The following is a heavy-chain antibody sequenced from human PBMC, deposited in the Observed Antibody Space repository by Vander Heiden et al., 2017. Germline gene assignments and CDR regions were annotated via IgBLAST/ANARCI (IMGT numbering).Heavy chain of an antibody. CDR3: ARVSYCSNASCRGFDR. CDR2: VYYSGTT. J-gene: IGHJ4*02. Sequence: VQPQESGPGLVKPSATLSLLRSVPGGSVSGFSWSWIRQAPGKGLEWMGYVYYSGTTKYNPSLGSRGTMSLDSSKNQFSLTLSSVTAADTGTYYCARVSYCSNASCRGFDRWGQGILVTVSS. D-gene: IGHD2-2*01. V-gene: IGHV4-59*02. CDR1: GGSVSGFS.